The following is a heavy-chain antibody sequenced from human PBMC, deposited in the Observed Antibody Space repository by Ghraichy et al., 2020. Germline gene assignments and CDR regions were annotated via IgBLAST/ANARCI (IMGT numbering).Heavy chain of an antibody. V-gene: IGHV3-21*01. J-gene: IGHJ6*02. D-gene: IGHD5-24*01. Sequence: GESLNISCAASGFTFSSYIMNWVRQAPGKGLEWVSSISSSSSYIYYADSVKGRFTISRDNAKNSLYLQMSSLRAEDTAVYYCARDRAIDGYYYYGMDVWGQGTTVTVSS. CDR3: ARDRAIDGYYYYGMDV. CDR2: ISSSSSYI. CDR1: GFTFSSYI.